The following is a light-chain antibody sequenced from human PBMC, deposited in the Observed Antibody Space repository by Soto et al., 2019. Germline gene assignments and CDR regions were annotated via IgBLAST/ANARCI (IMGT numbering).Light chain of an antibody. Sequence: EIVMTQSPATLSVSPGERATLSCTATQSVSSNLAWYQQKPGQAPRLLIYRASTRVTDVPARFSGSGSGTELTLTISSLQSEDFAVYYCEQYSNWPPPISFGQGTRLEIK. CDR1: QSVSSN. J-gene: IGKJ5*01. CDR3: EQYSNWPPPIS. V-gene: IGKV3-15*01. CDR2: RAS.